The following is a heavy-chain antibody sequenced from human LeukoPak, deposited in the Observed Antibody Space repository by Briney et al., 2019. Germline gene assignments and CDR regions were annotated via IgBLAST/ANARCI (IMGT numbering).Heavy chain of an antibody. J-gene: IGHJ6*02. CDR3: AREGGGIVVVPAAIRGLDYYYGMDV. CDR1: GYTFTSYY. Sequence: GASVKVSCKASGYTFTSYYMHWVRQAPGQGLEWMAIIKLSGGSTSYAQKFQGRVTMTSDTSTSTVYMELSRLRSEDTAVYYCAREGGGIVVVPAAIRGLDYYYGMDVWGQGTTVTVSS. V-gene: IGHV1-46*01. D-gene: IGHD2-2*01. CDR2: IKLSGGST.